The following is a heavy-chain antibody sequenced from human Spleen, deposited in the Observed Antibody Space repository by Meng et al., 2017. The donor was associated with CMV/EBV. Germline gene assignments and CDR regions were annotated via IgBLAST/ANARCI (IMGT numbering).Heavy chain of an antibody. CDR1: GFTVSSNY. V-gene: IGHV3-66*02. J-gene: IGHJ4*02. D-gene: IGHD2-2*02. Sequence: ETLSLTCAASGFTVSSNYMNWVRQAPGKGLEWVSVIYSGGTTYYADSVKGRFTISRDNSRNTLFLQMNSLRIEDTAVYYCARDRCTSTSCYKGVFDYWGQGTLVTVSS. CDR3: ARDRCTSTSCYKGVFDY. CDR2: IYSGGTT.